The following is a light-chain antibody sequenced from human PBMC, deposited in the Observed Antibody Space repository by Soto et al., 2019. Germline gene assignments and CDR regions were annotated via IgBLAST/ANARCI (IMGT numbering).Light chain of an antibody. CDR2: EVT. Sequence: SVLAQPASVSGSPGQSITISCTGTTSDVGNYNYVSWFQQHPGKPPKLMIYEVTNRPSGVSNRFSGSKAGITASLTISGLQAEDEADYYCSSYTTNTTLVFGTGTKLTVL. CDR1: TSDVGNYNY. V-gene: IGLV2-14*01. CDR3: SSYTTNTTLV. J-gene: IGLJ1*01.